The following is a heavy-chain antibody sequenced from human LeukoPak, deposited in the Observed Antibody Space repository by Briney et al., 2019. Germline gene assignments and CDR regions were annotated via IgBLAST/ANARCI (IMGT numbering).Heavy chain of an antibody. CDR1: GFTFSSYA. Sequence: GGSLRLSCAASGFTFSSYAMHWVRQAPGKGLEWVAVISYDGSNKYYADSVKGRFTISRDNSKNTLYLQMNSLRAEDTAVYYCARDTGYSSGWYIGYWGQGTLVPVSS. V-gene: IGHV3-30*04. CDR3: ARDTGYSSGWYIGY. J-gene: IGHJ4*02. D-gene: IGHD6-19*01. CDR2: ISYDGSNK.